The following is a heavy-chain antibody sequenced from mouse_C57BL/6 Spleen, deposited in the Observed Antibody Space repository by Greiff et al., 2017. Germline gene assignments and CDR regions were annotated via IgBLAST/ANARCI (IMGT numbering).Heavy chain of an antibody. D-gene: IGHD2-3*01. CDR2: IDPNSGGT. V-gene: IGHV1-72*01. CDR3: ARGGYDGYFEEGFFDY. J-gene: IGHJ2*01. CDR1: GYTFTSYW. Sequence: QVQLQQPGAELVKPGASVKLSCKASGYTFTSYWMHWVKQRPGRGLEWIGRIDPNSGGTKYNEKFKSKATLTVDKPSSTAYMQLSSLSSEDSAVYYCARGGYDGYFEEGFFDYWGQGTTLTFSS.